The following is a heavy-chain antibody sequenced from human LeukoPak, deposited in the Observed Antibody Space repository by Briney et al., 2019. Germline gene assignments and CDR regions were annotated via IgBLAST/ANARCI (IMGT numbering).Heavy chain of an antibody. Sequence: GGSLRLSCAASGFTFSNYAMHWVRQAPGKGLEWLAYIRYDGSSKYYADFVKGRFTISRDYSKNTLYLHMNSLRAEDTAVYYCARDPYSGGYGAYYYYYMDVWGKGTTVTISS. J-gene: IGHJ6*03. CDR2: IRYDGSSK. V-gene: IGHV3-30*02. CDR3: ARDPYSGGYGAYYYYYMDV. D-gene: IGHD1-26*01. CDR1: GFTFSNYA.